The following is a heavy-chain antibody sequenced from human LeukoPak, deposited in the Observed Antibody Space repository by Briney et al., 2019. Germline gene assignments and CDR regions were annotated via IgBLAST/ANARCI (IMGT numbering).Heavy chain of an antibody. CDR2: IWYDGSNK. CDR3: ARGLTLYYYDSSGSLGDY. V-gene: IGHV3-33*01. D-gene: IGHD3-22*01. CDR1: GFTFSSYG. Sequence: GGSLRLSCAASGFTFSSYGMHWVRQAPGKGLEWVAVIWYDGSNKYYADSVKGRFTISRDNSKNTLYLQMNSLRAEDTAVYYFARGLTLYYYDSSGSLGDYWGQGTLVTVSS. J-gene: IGHJ4*02.